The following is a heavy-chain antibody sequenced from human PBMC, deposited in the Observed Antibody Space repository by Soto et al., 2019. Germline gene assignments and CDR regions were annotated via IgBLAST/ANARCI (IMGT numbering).Heavy chain of an antibody. CDR1: GGTFSSYA. D-gene: IGHD6-6*01. Sequence: QVQLVQSGAEVKKPGSSVKVSCRASGGTFSSYAVSWVRQAPGQGLEWMGVIIPLLNTPKYVQKFQGRVTLTADASATTAYMELSSLRSEDTAVYYCARESSSPHYYYYGMDVWGQGTTVTVSS. J-gene: IGHJ6*02. V-gene: IGHV1-69*01. CDR3: ARESSSPHYYYYGMDV. CDR2: IIPLLNTP.